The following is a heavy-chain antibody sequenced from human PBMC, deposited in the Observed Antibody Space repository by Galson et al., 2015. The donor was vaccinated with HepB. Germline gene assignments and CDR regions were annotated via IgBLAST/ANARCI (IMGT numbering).Heavy chain of an antibody. J-gene: IGHJ2*01. CDR1: GASFSGYY. CDR2: INHSGST. Sequence: SETLSLTCAVYGASFSGYYWSWIRQPPGKGLEWIGEINHSGSTNYNPSLKSRVTISVDTSKNQFSLKLNSVTAADAAVYYCARQTVTHSYWYIDLWGRGTLLTVSS. V-gene: IGHV4-34*01. CDR3: ARQTVTHSYWYIDL. D-gene: IGHD4-17*01.